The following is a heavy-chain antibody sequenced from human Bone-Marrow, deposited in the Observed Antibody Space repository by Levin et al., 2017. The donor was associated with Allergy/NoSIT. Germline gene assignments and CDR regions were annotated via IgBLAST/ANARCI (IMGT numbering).Heavy chain of an antibody. V-gene: IGHV4-59*10. CDR3: AKYGVVPSAHFDS. CDR2: IHTTGGT. CDR1: GTSISSWY. D-gene: IGHD2-2*01. Sequence: PSETLSLTCSVSGTSISSWYWSWIRQPAGKGLEWIGRIHTTGGTSYNSSLQSRVTISVDASNNQFSLKLTSMTAADTAVYYCAKYGVVPSAHFDSWGQGILVIVSS. J-gene: IGHJ4*02.